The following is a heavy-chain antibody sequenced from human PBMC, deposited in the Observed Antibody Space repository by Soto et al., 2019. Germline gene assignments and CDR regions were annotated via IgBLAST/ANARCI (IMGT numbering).Heavy chain of an antibody. V-gene: IGHV4-59*08. Sequence: QVQLQESGPGLVKPSETLSLTCTVSGASMMSYYWSWIRQPPGKGLEWIGFIFYTGATDYNPSLKSRVTLSVDMSKNQFSLNLSSVTAADSAVYYCAGLDIWTADYWGQGTLVTVSP. J-gene: IGHJ4*02. D-gene: IGHD3-9*01. CDR1: GASMMSYY. CDR2: IFYTGAT. CDR3: AGLDIWTADY.